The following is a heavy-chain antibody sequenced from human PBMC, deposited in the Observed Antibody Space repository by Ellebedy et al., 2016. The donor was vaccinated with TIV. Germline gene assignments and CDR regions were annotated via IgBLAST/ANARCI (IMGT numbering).Heavy chain of an antibody. CDR2: IRDSGGTT. V-gene: IGHV3-23*01. J-gene: IGHJ4*02. CDR3: ARDQGGVGATVYYFDY. Sequence: GESLKISCAASGFAFSSYAMSWVRQAPGKGLEWLSSIRDSGGTTYYADSVKGRFTISRDNSKNTLYLQMNSLRAEDTAVYYCARDQGGVGATVYYFDYWGQGTLVTVSS. D-gene: IGHD1-26*01. CDR1: GFAFSSYA.